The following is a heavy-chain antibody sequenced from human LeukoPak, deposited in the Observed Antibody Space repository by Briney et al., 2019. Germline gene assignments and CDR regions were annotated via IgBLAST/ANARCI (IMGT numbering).Heavy chain of an antibody. CDR2: IYYSWST. Sequence: PSETLSLTCTVSGGSFSSYYWSWIRQPPGKGLEWIGSIYYSWSTDYNPSLKSRVTISVDTSKNQFSLKLNSVTAADTAVYYCARGGYYGSGNDFRFDPWGQGTLVTVSS. CDR1: GGSFSSYY. J-gene: IGHJ5*02. D-gene: IGHD3-10*01. V-gene: IGHV4-59*01. CDR3: ARGGYYGSGNDFRFDP.